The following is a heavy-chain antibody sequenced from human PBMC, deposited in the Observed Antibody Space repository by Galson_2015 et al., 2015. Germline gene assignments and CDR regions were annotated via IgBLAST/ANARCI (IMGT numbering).Heavy chain of an antibody. CDR2: IRSKAYGGTT. J-gene: IGHJ4*02. V-gene: IGHV3-49*04. CDR3: TAEDIVVVPAASIRPY. D-gene: IGHD2-2*01. Sequence: SLRLSCAASGFTFGDYAMSWVRQAPGKGLEWVGFIRSKAYGGTTEYAASVKGRFTISRDDSKSIAYLQMNSLKTEDTAVYYCTAEDIVVVPAASIRPYRGQGTLVTVSS. CDR1: GFTFGDYA.